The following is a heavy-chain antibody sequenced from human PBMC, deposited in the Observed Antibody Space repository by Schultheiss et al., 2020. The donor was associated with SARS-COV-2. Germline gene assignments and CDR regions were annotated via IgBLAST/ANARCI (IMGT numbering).Heavy chain of an antibody. V-gene: IGHV3-53*05. CDR2: IYSGGST. D-gene: IGHD3-3*01. Sequence: GGSLRLSCAASGFTVSSNYMSWVRQAPGKGLEWVSVIYSGGSTYYADSVKGRFTISRDNSKNTLYLQMNSLRAEDTAVYYCAKDVSRFLEWLPHDAFDIWGQGTMVTVSS. CDR1: GFTVSSNY. CDR3: AKDVSRFLEWLPHDAFDI. J-gene: IGHJ3*02.